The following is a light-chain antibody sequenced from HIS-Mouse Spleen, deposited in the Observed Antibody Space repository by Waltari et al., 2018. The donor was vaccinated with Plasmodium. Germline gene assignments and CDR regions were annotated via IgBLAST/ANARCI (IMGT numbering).Light chain of an antibody. CDR1: SHDVGSYNR. J-gene: IGLJ3*02. CDR2: EGS. CDR3: CSYAGSSTWV. V-gene: IGLV2-23*01. Sequence: QSALTQLASVSASPGQSTTISCTGTSHDVGSYNRVSWYKQHPGKAPKLMIYEGSKRPSGVSNRFSGSKSGNTASLTISGLQAEDEADYYCCSYAGSSTWVFGGGTKLTVL.